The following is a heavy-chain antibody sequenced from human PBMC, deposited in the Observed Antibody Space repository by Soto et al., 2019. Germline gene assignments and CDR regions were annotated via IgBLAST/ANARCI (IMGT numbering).Heavy chain of an antibody. J-gene: IGHJ5*02. V-gene: IGHV1-8*01. CDR2: MNPDSGNT. CDR3: ARRRGSNGWFDL. Sequence: QVQLVQSGAEVKKPGASVKVSCKASGYTFINYDINWVRQATGQGLEWVGWMNPDSGNTGYAQNFQGRVTMTGNTSISSVDMELSSLTSEDTAVYYCARRRGSNGWFDLWGQGTLVTVSS. CDR1: GYTFINYD. D-gene: IGHD2-8*01.